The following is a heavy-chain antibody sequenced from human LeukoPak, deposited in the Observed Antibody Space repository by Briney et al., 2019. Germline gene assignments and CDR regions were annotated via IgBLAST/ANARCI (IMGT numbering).Heavy chain of an antibody. V-gene: IGHV3-48*03. J-gene: IGHJ4*02. D-gene: IGHD2-15*01. CDR1: GFXFSSYE. CDR2: ISSTDTTI. CDR3: ARDCRSYFDY. Sequence: GGSLRLSCAASGFXFSSYEINWVRQAPGKGLKWISYISSTDTTIYYADSVKGRFTISRDNSKNTLYLQMNSLRAEDTAVYYCARDCRSYFDYWGQGTLVTVSS.